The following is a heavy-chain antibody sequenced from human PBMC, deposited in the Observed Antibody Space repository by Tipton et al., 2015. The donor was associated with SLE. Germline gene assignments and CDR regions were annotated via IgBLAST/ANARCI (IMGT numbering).Heavy chain of an antibody. Sequence: LSLTCAVYGGSFSGYYWSWIRQPPGKGLEWIGEINHSGSTNYNPSLKSRVTISVDTSKNQFSLNLTSVTAADTAVYYCVRDRGGSFSVYFDYRGQGTLVTVSS. CDR1: GGSFSGYY. D-gene: IGHD1-26*01. J-gene: IGHJ4*02. CDR2: INHSGST. V-gene: IGHV4-34*01. CDR3: VRDRGGSFSVYFDY.